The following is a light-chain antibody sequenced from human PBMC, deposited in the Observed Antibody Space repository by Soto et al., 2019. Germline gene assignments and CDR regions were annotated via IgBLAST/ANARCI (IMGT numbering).Light chain of an antibody. Sequence: QSALTQPSSASGSPGQSVTISCTGTSSDVGGYDYVSWYQQHPGKAPKLMIHGVSKRPSGVPDRFSGSKSGNTASLTVSGLQAEDEADYYCSSYAGSNNLIFGGGTK. CDR3: SSYAGSNNLI. CDR2: GVS. CDR1: SSDVGGYDY. J-gene: IGLJ2*01. V-gene: IGLV2-8*01.